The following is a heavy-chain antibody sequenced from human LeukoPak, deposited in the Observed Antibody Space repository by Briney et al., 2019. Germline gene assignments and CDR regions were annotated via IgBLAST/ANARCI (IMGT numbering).Heavy chain of an antibody. CDR1: GLTFSDYS. J-gene: IGHJ4*02. CDR2: ISAGGGST. V-gene: IGHV3-23*01. CDR3: AKDAAGPEY. D-gene: IGHD6-13*01. Sequence: PGGSLRLSCAASGLTFSDYSMTWVRQAPGKGLFWVSGISAGGGSTYYADSVKGRFTISRDNSRNTLNLQMNSLRAEDTAVYYCAKDAAGPEYWGQGTLVTVSS.